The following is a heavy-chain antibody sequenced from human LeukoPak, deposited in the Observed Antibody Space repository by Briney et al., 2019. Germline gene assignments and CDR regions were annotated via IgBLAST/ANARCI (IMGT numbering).Heavy chain of an antibody. Sequence: GGSLRLSCAASGFTFSSYAMSWVCQAPGKGLEWVSGISGSGGSTYYADSVKGRFTISRDNSKNTVYLQMNRLRAEDTALYYCAKDPAAAGTAYYFDYWGQGTLVTVSS. CDR1: GFTFSSYA. D-gene: IGHD6-13*01. V-gene: IGHV3-23*01. CDR2: ISGSGGST. CDR3: AKDPAAAGTAYYFDY. J-gene: IGHJ4*02.